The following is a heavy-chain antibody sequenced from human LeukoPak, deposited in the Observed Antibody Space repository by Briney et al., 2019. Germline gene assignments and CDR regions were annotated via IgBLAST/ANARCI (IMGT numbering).Heavy chain of an antibody. CDR2: ISSSANTI. Sequence: GGSLRLSCAASGFTVSSYEMNWVRQAPGKGLEWVSYISSSANTIYYADSVKGRFTISRDNAKNSLYLQMNSLRAEDTAVYYCAREGYYSGMDVWGQGTTVTVSS. V-gene: IGHV3-48*03. CDR3: AREGYYSGMDV. CDR1: GFTVSSYE. J-gene: IGHJ6*02.